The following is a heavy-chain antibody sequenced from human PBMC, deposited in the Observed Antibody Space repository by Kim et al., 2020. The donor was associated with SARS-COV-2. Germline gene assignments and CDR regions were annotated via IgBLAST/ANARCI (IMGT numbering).Heavy chain of an antibody. J-gene: IGHJ2*01. Sequence: SETLSLTCTVSGGSISSYYWSWIRQPPGKGLEWIGYIYYSGSTNYNPSLKSRVTISVDTSKNQFSLKLSSVTAADTAVYYCARTAEGYYYDSSGYWYFDLWGRGTLVTVSS. D-gene: IGHD3-22*01. CDR3: ARTAEGYYYDSSGYWYFDL. CDR1: GGSISSYY. V-gene: IGHV4-59*13. CDR2: IYYSGST.